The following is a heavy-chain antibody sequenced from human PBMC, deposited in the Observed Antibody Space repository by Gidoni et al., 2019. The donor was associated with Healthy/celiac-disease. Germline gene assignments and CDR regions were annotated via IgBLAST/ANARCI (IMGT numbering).Heavy chain of an antibody. D-gene: IGHD1-1*01. Sequence: QVQLVVSGGGVVQPGRSLSLSWAASGFTSSSYGMHWVRQAQGKGLGWVSVISYDGSNNYYADSLKGRFTISRDNSKNKLYLQMNSLRAEDTAVYYCAKLWENDPENGDLDYWGQGTLVTVSS. J-gene: IGHJ4*02. CDR1: GFTSSSYG. CDR2: ISYDGSNN. CDR3: AKLWENDPENGDLDY. V-gene: IGHV3-30*18.